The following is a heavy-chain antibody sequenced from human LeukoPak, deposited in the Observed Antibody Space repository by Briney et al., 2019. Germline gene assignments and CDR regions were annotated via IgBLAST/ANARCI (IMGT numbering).Heavy chain of an antibody. CDR3: ATDYYGSGSYWGFDP. CDR1: GGSISSDDYW. Sequence: SETLSLTCTVSGGSISSDDYWWGWIRQPPGRGLEWIGTIFYSGTTYYNPSLKSRVTISVDTSKNQFSLKLSSVTAADTAVYYCATDYYGSGSYWGFDPWGQGTLVTVSS. CDR2: IFYSGTT. J-gene: IGHJ5*02. V-gene: IGHV4-39*07. D-gene: IGHD3-10*01.